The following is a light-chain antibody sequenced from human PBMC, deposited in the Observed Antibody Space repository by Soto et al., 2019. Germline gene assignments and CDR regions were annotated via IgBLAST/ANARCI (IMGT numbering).Light chain of an antibody. CDR1: SSNFGAGYD. CDR2: GDN. J-gene: IGLJ3*02. V-gene: IGLV1-40*01. CDR3: QSFDNSLTAWV. Sequence: QAVVTQPPSVSGAPGQRVTISCTGSSSNFGAGYDVHWYQQFPGTAPKLLIYGDNNRPSGVPDRFSGSKSGTSASLDITGLQAEDEADYYCQSFDNSLTAWVFGGGTKVTVL.